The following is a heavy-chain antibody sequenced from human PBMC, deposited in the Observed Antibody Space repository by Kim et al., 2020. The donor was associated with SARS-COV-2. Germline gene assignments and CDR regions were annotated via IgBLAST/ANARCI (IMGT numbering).Heavy chain of an antibody. Sequence: ETAAYVKGRFTIQRDDSKSIAYLQMNSLKTEDTAVYYCTRGGGSSGWGYYWGQGTLVTVSS. J-gene: IGHJ4*02. V-gene: IGHV3-49*02. CDR3: TRGGGSSGWGYY. D-gene: IGHD6-19*01.